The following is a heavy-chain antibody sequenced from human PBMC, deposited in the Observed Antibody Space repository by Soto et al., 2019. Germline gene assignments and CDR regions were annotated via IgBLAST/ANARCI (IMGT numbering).Heavy chain of an antibody. D-gene: IGHD4-4*01. J-gene: IGHJ4*02. V-gene: IGHV1-18*01. CDR2: INVYNGNT. CDR1: GYTFTNYA. CDR3: ASDGVAATTGISGY. Sequence: ASEKVSCKPSGYTFTNYAVSWVRQAPGQGLERMGWINVYNGNTKYAQKFQGRVTMTTDTSTNTVYMELRSLASDDTAVYYCASDGVAATTGISGYWGQGTLVTVSS.